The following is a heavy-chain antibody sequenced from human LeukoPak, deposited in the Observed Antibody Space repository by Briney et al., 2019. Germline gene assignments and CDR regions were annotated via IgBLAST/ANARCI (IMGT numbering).Heavy chain of an antibody. Sequence: SVKVSCKASGGTFSSYAISWVRQAPGQGLEWMGGIIPIFGTANYAQKFQGRVTITADESTSTAYMELSSLRSEDTAVYYCAREGTTVTTPNYYYYGMDVWGQGTTATVSS. CDR1: GGTFSSYA. CDR2: IIPIFGTA. J-gene: IGHJ6*02. V-gene: IGHV1-69*13. D-gene: IGHD4-17*01. CDR3: AREGTTVTTPNYYYYGMDV.